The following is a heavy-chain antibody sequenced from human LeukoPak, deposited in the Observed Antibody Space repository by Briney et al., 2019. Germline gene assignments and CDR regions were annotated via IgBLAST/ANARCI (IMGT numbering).Heavy chain of an antibody. Sequence: GGSLRLSCAATGFTFSSYGVHWVRQAPGKGLEWVAFIRYDGSIKYYADSVKGRFTISRDSSKNTLYLQMNSLRAEDSAVYYCAKDTVKVTTIRRVPHYMDVWGKGTTVTISS. V-gene: IGHV3-30*02. J-gene: IGHJ6*03. CDR1: GFTFSSYG. CDR3: AKDTVKVTTIRRVPHYMDV. CDR2: IRYDGSIK. D-gene: IGHD5-12*01.